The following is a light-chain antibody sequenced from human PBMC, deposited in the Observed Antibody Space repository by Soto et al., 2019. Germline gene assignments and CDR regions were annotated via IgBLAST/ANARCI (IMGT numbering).Light chain of an antibody. CDR1: QSVSRW. J-gene: IGKJ1*01. CDR3: QQYSSYAA. CDR2: DVS. V-gene: IGKV1-5*01. Sequence: DIQMTQSPSTLSASLGDRVTITCRASQSVSRWLAWYQQKPGKAPKLLISDVSNLERGVPSRSSGSGSGTEFTLTISRLETDDVATYYCQQYSSYAAFGQGTKVDIK.